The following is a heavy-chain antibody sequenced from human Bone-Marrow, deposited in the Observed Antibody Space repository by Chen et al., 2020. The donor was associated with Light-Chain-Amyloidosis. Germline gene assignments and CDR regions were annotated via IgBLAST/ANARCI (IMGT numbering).Heavy chain of an antibody. CDR3: KARPS. Sequence: EVQVVESGGGLIQPGWSLRLSCAASGFTVSNNYTSWVRQAPGKGPEWVSFIYSNGKTYYADSVKGRFTISRDNSKNTLYLQMNSLRAEDTAVYYCKARPSWGQGTLVTVSS. V-gene: IGHV3-53*01. CDR2: IYSNGKT. J-gene: IGHJ5*02. CDR1: GFTVSNNY.